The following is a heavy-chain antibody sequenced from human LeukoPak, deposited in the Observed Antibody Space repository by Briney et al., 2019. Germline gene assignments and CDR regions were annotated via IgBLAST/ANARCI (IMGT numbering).Heavy chain of an antibody. Sequence: MPSQTLSLTCTVSGGSISSGSYYWSWIRQPAGKGLEWIGRIYTSGSTNYNPSLKSRVTISVDTSKNQFSLKLSSVTAADTAVYYCARGMGVGSYLPLFDYWGQGTLVTVSS. J-gene: IGHJ4*02. CDR2: IYTSGST. CDR1: GGSISSGSYY. CDR3: ARGMGVGSYLPLFDY. D-gene: IGHD1-26*01. V-gene: IGHV4-61*02.